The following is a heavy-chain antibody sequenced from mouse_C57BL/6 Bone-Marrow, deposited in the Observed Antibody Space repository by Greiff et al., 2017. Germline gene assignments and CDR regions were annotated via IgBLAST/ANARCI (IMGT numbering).Heavy chain of an antibody. Sequence: VQLQQSGPELVKPGASVKISCKASGYSFTGYYMHWVKQSSEKSLEWIGEINPSTGGTSSNQKFKGKATLTVDKSSRTAYMQLKSLTSEDSAVYYCAHPPSAMDYWGQGTSVTVSS. J-gene: IGHJ4*01. CDR3: AHPPSAMDY. CDR2: INPSTGGT. V-gene: IGHV1-43*01. CDR1: GYSFTGYY.